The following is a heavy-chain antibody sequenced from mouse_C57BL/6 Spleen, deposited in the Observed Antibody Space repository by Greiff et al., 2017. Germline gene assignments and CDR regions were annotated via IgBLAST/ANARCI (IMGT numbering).Heavy chain of an antibody. Sequence: EVQLQQPGAELVKPGASVKLSCTASGFNIKDYYMHWVKQRTEQGLEWIGRIDPEDGETKYAPKFQGKAPIQADPSSNTAYLQLRSLTSADTAVYYCARGKYGNYVDYWGPGTTLTVSS. D-gene: IGHD2-10*02. V-gene: IGHV14-2*01. CDR2: IDPEDGET. CDR1: GFNIKDYY. CDR3: ARGKYGNYVDY. J-gene: IGHJ2*01.